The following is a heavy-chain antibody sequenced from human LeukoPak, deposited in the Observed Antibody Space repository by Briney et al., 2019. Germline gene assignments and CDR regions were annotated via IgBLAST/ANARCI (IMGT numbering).Heavy chain of an antibody. D-gene: IGHD3-16*01. CDR3: ARGGGRRYYDYVWGSNFDY. CDR1: GYTFTSYG. Sequence: ASVKVSCKASGYTFTSYGISWVRQAPGQGLEWMGWISAYNGNTNYAQKLQGRVTMITDTSTSTAYMELRSLRSDDTAVYYCARGGGRRYYDYVWGSNFDYWGQGTLVTVSS. V-gene: IGHV1-18*01. CDR2: ISAYNGNT. J-gene: IGHJ4*02.